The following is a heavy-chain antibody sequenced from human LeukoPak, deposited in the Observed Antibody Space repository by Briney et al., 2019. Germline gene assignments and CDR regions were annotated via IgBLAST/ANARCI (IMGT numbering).Heavy chain of an antibody. Sequence: SVQVSCNASGGTFISYAISWVRQAPGQGLEWMGRIIPILGIANYAQKFQGRVTITADKSTSTAYMELSSLRSEDTAVYYCARVYCSSTSCYENWFDPWGQGTLVTVSS. CDR1: GGTFISYA. D-gene: IGHD2-2*01. V-gene: IGHV1-69*04. CDR2: IIPILGIA. J-gene: IGHJ5*02. CDR3: ARVYCSSTSCYENWFDP.